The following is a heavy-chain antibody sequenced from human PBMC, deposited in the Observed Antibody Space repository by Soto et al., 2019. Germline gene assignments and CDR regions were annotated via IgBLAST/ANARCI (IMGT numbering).Heavy chain of an antibody. Sequence: GASVKVSCKASGGTFSSYAISWVRQAPGQGLEWMGGIVPIFGTANYAQKFQGRVTITADESTSTAYRELSSLRSEDTAVYYCARVSSGSYYYFDYWGQGTLVTVSS. D-gene: IGHD1-26*01. CDR2: IVPIFGTA. V-gene: IGHV1-69*13. CDR3: ARVSSGSYYYFDY. J-gene: IGHJ4*02. CDR1: GGTFSSYA.